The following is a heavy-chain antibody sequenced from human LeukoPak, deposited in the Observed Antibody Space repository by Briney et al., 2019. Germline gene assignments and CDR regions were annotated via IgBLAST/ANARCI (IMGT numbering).Heavy chain of an antibody. J-gene: IGHJ6*02. CDR3: ASRVVPAAMVGYYYYYYGMDV. V-gene: IGHV1-69*04. Sequence: GASVKVSCKASGGTFSSYAISWVRQAPGQGLEWMGRIIPILGIANYAQKFQGRVTITADKSTSTAYMELSSLRSEDTAVYYCASRVVPAAMVGYYYYYYGMDVWGQGTTVTVSS. CDR2: IIPILGIA. CDR1: GGTFSSYA. D-gene: IGHD2-2*01.